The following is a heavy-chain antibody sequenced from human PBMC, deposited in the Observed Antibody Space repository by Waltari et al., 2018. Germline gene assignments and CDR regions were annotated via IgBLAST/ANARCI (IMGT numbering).Heavy chain of an antibody. V-gene: IGHV1-18*01. J-gene: IGHJ4*02. CDR3: ARTSLLARDGLNYY. D-gene: IGHD3-3*02. CDR1: GYTFITDA. CDR2: ISVYNGNT. Sequence: QVELVQSGAEVKKPGASVKVSSKASGYTFITDAISWVRQAPGQGLEWMGWISVYNGNTNYEQKFQGRVTMTADTSTNTAYMELRSLRADDTAVYYCARTSLLARDGLNYYWGQGTLVTVSS.